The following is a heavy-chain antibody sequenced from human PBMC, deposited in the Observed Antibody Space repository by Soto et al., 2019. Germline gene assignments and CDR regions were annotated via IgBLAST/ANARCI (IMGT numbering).Heavy chain of an antibody. CDR2: ISYDGSNK. J-gene: IGHJ6*02. V-gene: IGHV3-30*18. D-gene: IGHD1-26*01. CDR1: GFTFSSYG. Sequence: RRLSCAASGFTFSSYGMHWVRQAPGKGLEWVAVISYDGSNKYYADSVKGRFTISRDNSKNTLYLQMNSLRAEGTAVYYCAKDVVVGATTGLGDYYYYYGMDVWGQGTTVTVSS. CDR3: AKDVVVGATTGLGDYYYYYGMDV.